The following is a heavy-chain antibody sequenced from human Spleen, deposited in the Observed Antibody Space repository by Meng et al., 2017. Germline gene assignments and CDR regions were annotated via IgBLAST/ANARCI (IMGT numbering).Heavy chain of an antibody. CDR2: MNPNSGGT. J-gene: IGHJ4*02. CDR3: ARLLAAVAGMSENDY. Sequence: VRAVPCGVEVRKLGASVKVSCRASAYTLPSYGMSWVRQARGQGLEWMGWMNPNSGGTNYAQKFQGRVTMTRDTSISTAYMELSRLRSDDTAVYYCARLLAAVAGMSENDYWGQGTLVTVSS. V-gene: IGHV1-2*02. CDR1: AYTLPSYG. D-gene: IGHD6-19*01.